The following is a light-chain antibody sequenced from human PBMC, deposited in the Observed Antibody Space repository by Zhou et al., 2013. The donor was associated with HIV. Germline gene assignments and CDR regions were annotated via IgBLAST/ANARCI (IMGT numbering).Light chain of an antibody. CDR1: QSISSW. CDR2: KAS. Sequence: QLTQSPYSLSASVGDRVTITCRASQSISSWLAWYQQKPGKAPKLLIYKASSLESGVPSRFSGSGSGTEFTLTISSLQPDDFASYYCQQYNSHLYSFGQGTKLEIK. V-gene: IGKV1-5*03. J-gene: IGKJ2*03. CDR3: QQYNSHLYS.